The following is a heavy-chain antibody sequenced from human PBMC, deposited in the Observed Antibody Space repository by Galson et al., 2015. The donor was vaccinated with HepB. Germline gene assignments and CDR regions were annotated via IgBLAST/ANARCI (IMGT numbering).Heavy chain of an antibody. Sequence: SLRLSCAASGFTFSSYAMHWVRQAPGKGLEWVSSISSSSSYIYYADSVKGRFTISRDNAKNSLYLQMNSLRAEDTAVYYCARAYSYQRGAFDIWGQGTMVTVSS. CDR3: ARAYSYQRGAFDI. CDR2: ISSSSSYI. V-gene: IGHV3-21*01. J-gene: IGHJ3*02. CDR1: GFTFSSYA. D-gene: IGHD2-15*01.